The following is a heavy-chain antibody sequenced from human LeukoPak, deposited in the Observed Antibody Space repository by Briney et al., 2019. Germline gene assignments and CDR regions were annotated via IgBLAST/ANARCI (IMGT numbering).Heavy chain of an antibody. CDR3: SRDRMATKSFDY. CDR2: ISSGGST. J-gene: IGHJ4*02. CDR1: GFTFSSNY. D-gene: IGHD5-24*01. Sequence: GGSLRLSCAASGFTFSSNYMSWVRQAPGKGLGWVSVISSGGSTYYSDSVKGRFTISRDSSKNTLYLQMNSLRAEDTAVYYCSRDRMATKSFDYWGQGTLVTVSS. V-gene: IGHV3-66*02.